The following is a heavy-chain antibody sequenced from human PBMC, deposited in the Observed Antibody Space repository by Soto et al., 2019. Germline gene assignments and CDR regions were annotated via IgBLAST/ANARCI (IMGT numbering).Heavy chain of an antibody. V-gene: IGHV1-69*02. CDR2: IIPILGIA. Sequence: QVQLVQSGAEVKKPGSSVKVSCKASGGTFSSYTISWVRQAPGQGLEWMGRIIPILGIANYAQKFQGRVTITADKSTSTAYMELSSLRSEDTGVYYCASFGYETEKNWFDPWGQGTLVTVSS. CDR1: GGTFSSYT. J-gene: IGHJ5*02. D-gene: IGHD5-12*01. CDR3: ASFGYETEKNWFDP.